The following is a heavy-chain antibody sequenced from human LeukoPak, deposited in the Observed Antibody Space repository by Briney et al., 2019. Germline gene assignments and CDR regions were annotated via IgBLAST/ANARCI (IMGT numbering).Heavy chain of an antibody. D-gene: IGHD6-19*01. CDR2: AYYSGST. V-gene: IGHV4-59*08. J-gene: IGHJ5*02. CDR1: GGSISSYY. Sequence: KPSETLCLTCTVSGGSISSYYWSWIRQPPGKGLEWIGYAYYSGSTTYNPSLEGRVTISVDTSKNQFSLKLTAVTAADTAVYYCARNSAVATSRSWFDPWGQGSLVTVSS. CDR3: ARNSAVATSRSWFDP.